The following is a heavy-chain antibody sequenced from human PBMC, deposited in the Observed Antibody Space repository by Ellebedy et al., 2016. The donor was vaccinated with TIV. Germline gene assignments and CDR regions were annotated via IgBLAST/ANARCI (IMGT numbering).Heavy chain of an antibody. D-gene: IGHD1-1*01. J-gene: IGHJ2*01. Sequence: GESLKISCAASGFTFSNYGMHWVRRAPGKGLEWMAVVSYEGSVQYYRDSVKGRFTISRDNSKNTLSLQMNSPRTEVTAVYYCAKEPKVHAGPWYFDLWGRGTLVTVSS. CDR3: AKEPKVHAGPWYFDL. V-gene: IGHV3-30*18. CDR1: GFTFSNYG. CDR2: VSYEGSVQ.